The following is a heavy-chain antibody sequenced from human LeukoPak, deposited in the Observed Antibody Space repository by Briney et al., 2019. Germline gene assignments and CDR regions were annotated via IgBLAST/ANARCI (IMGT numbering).Heavy chain of an antibody. J-gene: IGHJ5*02. CDR2: FDPKDGET. D-gene: IGHD2-15*01. Sequence: ASVKVSCKVSGYTLTELSMHWVRQAPGKGLEWMGGFDPKDGETIYAQKFQGRVTMTEDTSTDTAYMELSSLRSEDTAVYYCATGYCSGGSCYWFDPWGQGTLVTVSS. V-gene: IGHV1-24*01. CDR3: ATGYCSGGSCYWFDP. CDR1: GYTLTELS.